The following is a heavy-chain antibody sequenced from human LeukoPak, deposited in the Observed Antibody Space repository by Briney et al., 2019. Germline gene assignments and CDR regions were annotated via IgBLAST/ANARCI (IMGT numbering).Heavy chain of an antibody. CDR2: IRGGGDT. J-gene: IGHJ4*02. Sequence: GGSLRLSCAASGFTFTNNALSWFRQAPGKGLEWVSDIRGGGDTYYAESVKGRFTISRDNSKNTLYLQMNSLRAEDTALYYTSGHGSNSYWGQGTLVTVSS. CDR3: SGHGSNSY. V-gene: IGHV3-23*01. CDR1: GFTFTNNA. D-gene: IGHD6-13*01.